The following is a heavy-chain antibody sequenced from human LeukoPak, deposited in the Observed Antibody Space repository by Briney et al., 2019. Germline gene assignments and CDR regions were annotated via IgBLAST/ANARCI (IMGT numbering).Heavy chain of an antibody. V-gene: IGHV3-43*02. CDR1: GFTLDDSA. J-gene: IGHJ5*02. Sequence: AGGSLRLSCVASGFTLDDSALHWVRQAPGKGLEWISLISGDGDNTYYADSVKGRFTISRDTSTNSLYLQMGSLRAEDTAFYYCAKGVRSGTYYNCFDPWGQGTLVTVSS. CDR3: AKGVRSGTYYNCFDP. CDR2: ISGDGDNT. D-gene: IGHD1-26*01.